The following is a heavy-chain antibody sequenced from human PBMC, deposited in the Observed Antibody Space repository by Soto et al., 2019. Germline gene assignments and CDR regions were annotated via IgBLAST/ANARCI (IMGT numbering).Heavy chain of an antibody. Sequence: GSLRLSCAASGFTFSSYDTHWVRQAPGKGLEWVSDISGSGGITYYADSVKGRFTISRDNSKNTLSLQMNSLRADDTAVYYCARARRGAPYYYTLDLWGQETTVTVSS. CDR2: ISGSGGIT. V-gene: IGHV3-23*01. J-gene: IGHJ6*02. CDR3: ARARRGAPYYYTLDL. D-gene: IGHD3-10*01. CDR1: GFTFSSYD.